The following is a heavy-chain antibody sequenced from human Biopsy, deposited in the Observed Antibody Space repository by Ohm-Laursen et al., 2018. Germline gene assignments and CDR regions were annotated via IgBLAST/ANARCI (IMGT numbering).Heavy chain of an antibody. Sequence: GTLSLTCAVYGGSFSDYYWSWIRQPPGKGLEWIGEINHRGATNYNPSLKSRVTISVDTSKNQFSLRPTSVTAADTAVYYCARVGRAAPFDSWGQGTLVTVSS. D-gene: IGHD6-13*01. CDR3: ARVGRAAPFDS. CDR1: GGSFSDYY. V-gene: IGHV4-34*01. J-gene: IGHJ4*02. CDR2: INHRGAT.